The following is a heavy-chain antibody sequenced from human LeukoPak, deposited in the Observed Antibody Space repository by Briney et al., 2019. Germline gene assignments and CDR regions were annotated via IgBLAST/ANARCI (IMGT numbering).Heavy chain of an antibody. CDR2: INAGNGNT. CDR3: ARGYCTNGVCYPYFDY. D-gene: IGHD2-8*01. Sequence: ASVKVSCKASGYTFTSYYMHWVRQAPGQGLEWMGWINAGNGNTKYSQKFQGRVTITRDTSASTAYMELSSLRSEDTAVYYCARGYCTNGVCYPYFDYWGQGTLVTVSS. V-gene: IGHV1-3*01. CDR1: GYTFTSYY. J-gene: IGHJ4*02.